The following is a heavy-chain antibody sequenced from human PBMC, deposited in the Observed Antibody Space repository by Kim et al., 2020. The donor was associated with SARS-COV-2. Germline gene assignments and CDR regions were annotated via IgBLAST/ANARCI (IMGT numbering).Heavy chain of an antibody. V-gene: IGHV3-53*04. D-gene: IGHD2-8*02. CDR1: GFTVSSNY. J-gene: IGHJ4*02. CDR2: IYSGGST. CDR3: ARDGRKRWLQDGGVYFDY. Sequence: GGSLRLSCAASGFTVSSNYMSWVRQAPGKGLEWVSVIYSGGSTYYADSVKGRFTISRHNSKNTLYLQMNSLRAEDTAVYYCARDGRKRWLQDGGVYFDYWGQGTLVTVSS.